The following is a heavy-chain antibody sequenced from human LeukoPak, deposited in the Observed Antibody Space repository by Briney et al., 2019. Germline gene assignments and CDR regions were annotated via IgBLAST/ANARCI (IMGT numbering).Heavy chain of an antibody. CDR1: GFTFSSCG. Sequence: PGRSLRLSCAASGFTFSSCGMHWVRQAPGKGLEWVAVISYDGSNKYYADSVKGRFTISRDNSKNTLFLEMNSLRAEDTAVYYCAKALTSGRYLDAFNIWGQGTMVTVSS. D-gene: IGHD6-19*01. CDR2: ISYDGSNK. V-gene: IGHV3-30*18. J-gene: IGHJ3*02. CDR3: AKALTSGRYLDAFNI.